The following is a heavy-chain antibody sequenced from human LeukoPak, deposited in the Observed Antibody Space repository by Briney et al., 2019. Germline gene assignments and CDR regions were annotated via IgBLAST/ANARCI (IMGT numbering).Heavy chain of an antibody. CDR3: ARDKRGDYYDSSGYFDY. Sequence: PGGSLRLSCAASGFTFSSYGMHWVRQAPGKGLEWVAAIWYDGSNKYYADSVKGRFTISRDNSKNTLYLQMNSLRAEDTAAYYCARDKRGDYYDSSGYFDYWGQGTLVTVSS. CDR2: IWYDGSNK. V-gene: IGHV3-33*01. CDR1: GFTFSSYG. D-gene: IGHD3-22*01. J-gene: IGHJ4*02.